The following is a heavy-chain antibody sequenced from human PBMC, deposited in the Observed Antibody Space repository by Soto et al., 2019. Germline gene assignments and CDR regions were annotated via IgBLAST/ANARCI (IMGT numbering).Heavy chain of an antibody. CDR1: GGTFSSYS. J-gene: IGHJ6*02. Sequence: ASVKVSCKASGGTFSSYSISWVLQAPGQGLEWMGGIIPIFGTANYAQKFQGRVTITADESTSTAYMELSSLRSEDTAVYYCARSYCTNGVCYKSYYYGMDVWGQGTTVTVSS. CDR3: ARSYCTNGVCYKSYYYGMDV. CDR2: IIPIFGTA. D-gene: IGHD2-8*01. V-gene: IGHV1-69*13.